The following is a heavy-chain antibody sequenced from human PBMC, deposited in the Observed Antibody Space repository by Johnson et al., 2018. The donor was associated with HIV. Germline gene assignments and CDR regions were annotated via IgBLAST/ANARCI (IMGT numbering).Heavy chain of an antibody. Sequence: MQLVESGGGVVQPGRSLRLSCAASGFTFSSYGMHWVRQASGKGLEWVGRIQSKANNYATTYADSVKGRLTISRENAKNSLNMQMNCLRAEDTALYYCARQHKYYRSGQGGGLYIWGQGTMVTVSS. V-gene: IGHV3-73*01. CDR1: GFTFSSYG. J-gene: IGHJ3*02. CDR2: IQSKANNYAT. CDR3: ARQHKYYRSGQGGGLYI. D-gene: IGHD3-22*01.